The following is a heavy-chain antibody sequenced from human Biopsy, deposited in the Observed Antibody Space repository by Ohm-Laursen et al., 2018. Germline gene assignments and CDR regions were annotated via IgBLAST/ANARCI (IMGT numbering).Heavy chain of an antibody. CDR1: GFTFDDYA. CDR3: AKDLGQVTAAIGY. D-gene: IGHD2-21*02. CDR2: ITWNSGSI. Sequence: SLRLSCTAFGFTFDDYAMHWVRQAPAKGLEWVSGITWNSGSIGYADSVKGRFSIFRDNAKHSLYLQMNSLRAEDTALYYCAKDLGQVTAAIGYWGQGTLVTVSS. V-gene: IGHV3-9*01. J-gene: IGHJ4*02.